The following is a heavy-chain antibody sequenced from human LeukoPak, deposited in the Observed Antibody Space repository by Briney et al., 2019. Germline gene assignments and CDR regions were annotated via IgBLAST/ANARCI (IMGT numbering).Heavy chain of an antibody. CDR3: ARSSDSSGYRGRYYYYYYMDV. V-gene: IGHV4-34*01. J-gene: IGHJ6*03. D-gene: IGHD3-22*01. CDR1: GDSISSYY. CDR2: INHSGST. Sequence: SETLSLTCSVSGDSISSYYWTWIRQPPGKGLEWIGEINHSGSTNYNPSLKSRVTISVDTSKNQFSLKLSSVAAADTAVYYCARSSDSSGYRGRYYYYYYMDVWGKGTTVTVSS.